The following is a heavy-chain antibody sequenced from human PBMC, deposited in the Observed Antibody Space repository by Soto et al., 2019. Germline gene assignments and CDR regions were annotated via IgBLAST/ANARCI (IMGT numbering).Heavy chain of an antibody. D-gene: IGHD1-26*01. CDR1: GFTFSDFY. CDR2: ISGNGRTM. V-gene: IGHV3-11*01. Sequence: QVQLVESGGGLVKPGGSLRLSCAASGFTFSDFYMNWIRQAPGKGLEWLSYISGNGRTMYYADSVKGRFTISRDNNKKSLYLEMTSLRADDSAMYYCARDGRGPSDLYLWGQGTLVTVSS. J-gene: IGHJ5*02. CDR3: ARDGRGPSDLYL.